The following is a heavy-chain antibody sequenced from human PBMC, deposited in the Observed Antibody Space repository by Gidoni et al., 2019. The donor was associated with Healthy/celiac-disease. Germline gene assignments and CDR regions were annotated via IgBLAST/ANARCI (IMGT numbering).Heavy chain of an antibody. J-gene: IGHJ3*02. V-gene: IGHV4-30-4*01. CDR2: IYYSGST. CDR3: ARDEAATISYDAFDI. Sequence: QVQLQESGPGLVKPSQTLSLTCTVSGASLSSGDYYWSWIRQPPGKGLEWIGYIYYSGSTYYNPSLKSRVTISVDTSKNQFSLKLSSVTAADTAVYYCARDEAATISYDAFDIWGQGTMVTVSS. CDR1: GASLSSGDYY. D-gene: IGHD3-3*01.